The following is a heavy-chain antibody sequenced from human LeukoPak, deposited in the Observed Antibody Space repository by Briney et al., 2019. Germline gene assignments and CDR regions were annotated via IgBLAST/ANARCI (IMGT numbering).Heavy chain of an antibody. CDR2: ISYDGSNK. J-gene: IGHJ4*02. CDR3: AKDLSALNYDSSGYPLDY. Sequence: GGSLRLSCAASGFTFSSYGMHWVRQAPGKGLEWVAVISYDGSNKYYADSVKGRFTISRDNSKNTLYLQMNSLRAEDTAVYYCAKDLSALNYDSSGYPLDYWAQGTLVTVSS. CDR1: GFTFSSYG. V-gene: IGHV3-30*18. D-gene: IGHD3-22*01.